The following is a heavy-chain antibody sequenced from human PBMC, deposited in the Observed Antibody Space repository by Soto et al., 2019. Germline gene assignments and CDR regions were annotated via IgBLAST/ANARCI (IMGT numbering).Heavy chain of an antibody. CDR3: ARPRSGPRDHRRGYSGYWDY. D-gene: IGHD5-12*01. CDR1: GGSISSSSYY. CDR2: IYYSGST. J-gene: IGHJ4*02. V-gene: IGHV4-39*01. Sequence: QLQLQESGPGLVKPSETLSLTCTVSGGSISSSSYYWGWIRQPPGKGLEWIGSIYYSGSTYYNPSLKSRVTISVDTSKNQFSLKLSAVTAADTAVYYCARPRSGPRDHRRGYSGYWDYWGQGTLVTVSS.